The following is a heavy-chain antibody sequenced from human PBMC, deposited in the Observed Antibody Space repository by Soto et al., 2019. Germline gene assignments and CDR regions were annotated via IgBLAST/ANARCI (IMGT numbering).Heavy chain of an antibody. V-gene: IGHV4-39*01. J-gene: IGHJ5*02. CDR3: ARRRGITMVRGAVGTQYNWFDP. CDR1: GGSISSSSYY. Sequence: SETLSLTCTVSGGSISSSSYYWGWIRQPPGKGLEWIGSIYYSGSTYYNPSLKSRVTISVDTSKNQFSLKLSSVTAADTAVYYCARRRGITMVRGAVGTQYNWFDPWGQGTLVTISS. D-gene: IGHD3-10*01. CDR2: IYYSGST.